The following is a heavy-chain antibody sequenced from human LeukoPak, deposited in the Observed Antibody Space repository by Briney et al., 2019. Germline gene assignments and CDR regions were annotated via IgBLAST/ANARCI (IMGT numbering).Heavy chain of an antibody. CDR2: ISTSGSTI. CDR3: ARGFFGMDV. Sequence: GGSLRLSCAASGFTFSNYEMNWVRQAPGKGLEWVSYISTSGSTIYYADSVKGRFTTSRDNAKNSLYLQMNSLRAEDTAVYYCARGFFGMDVWGQGTTVTVSS. V-gene: IGHV3-48*03. J-gene: IGHJ6*02. CDR1: GFTFSNYE.